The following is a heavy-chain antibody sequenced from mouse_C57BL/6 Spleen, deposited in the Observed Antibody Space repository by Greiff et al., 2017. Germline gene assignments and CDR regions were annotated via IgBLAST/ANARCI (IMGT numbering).Heavy chain of an antibody. J-gene: IGHJ2*01. CDR2: IHPNSGST. V-gene: IGHV1-64*01. Sequence: VQLQQPGAELVKPGASVKLSCKASGYTFTSYWMHWVKQRPGQGLEWIGMIHPNSGSTNYNEKFKSKATLTVDKSSSTAYMQLSSLTSEDSAVYYCARGDHYYGSSYHFDYWGQGTTLTVSS. CDR3: ARGDHYYGSSYHFDY. D-gene: IGHD1-1*01. CDR1: GYTFTSYW.